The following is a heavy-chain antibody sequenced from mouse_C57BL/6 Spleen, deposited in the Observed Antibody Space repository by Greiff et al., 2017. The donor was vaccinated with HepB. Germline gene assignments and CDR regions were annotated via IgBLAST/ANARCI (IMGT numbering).Heavy chain of an antibody. CDR1: GFTFSSYA. Sequence: EVKLVESGEGLVKPGGSLKLSCAASGFTFSSYAMSWVRQTPEKRLEWVAYISSGGDYIYYADTVKGRFTISRDNARNTLYLQMSSLKSEDTAMYYCTRDAYDYEGYFDYWGQGTTLTVSS. J-gene: IGHJ2*01. V-gene: IGHV5-9-1*02. D-gene: IGHD2-4*01. CDR2: ISSGGDYI. CDR3: TRDAYDYEGYFDY.